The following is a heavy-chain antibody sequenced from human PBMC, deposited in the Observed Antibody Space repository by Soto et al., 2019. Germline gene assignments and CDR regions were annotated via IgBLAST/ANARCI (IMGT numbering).Heavy chain of an antibody. Sequence: QVQLVESGGGVVQPGRSLRLSCAASGFTFSSYGMHWVRQAPGKGLEWVAVIWYDGSNKYYADSVKGRFTISRDNSKNPLYLQMNSLRAEDTAVYYCARPSGYYSAFDIWGQGTMVTVSS. J-gene: IGHJ3*02. CDR3: ARPSGYYSAFDI. V-gene: IGHV3-33*01. D-gene: IGHD3-3*01. CDR2: IWYDGSNK. CDR1: GFTFSSYG.